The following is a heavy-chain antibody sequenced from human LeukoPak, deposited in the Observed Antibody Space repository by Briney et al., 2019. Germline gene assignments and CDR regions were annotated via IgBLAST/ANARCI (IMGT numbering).Heavy chain of an antibody. J-gene: IGHJ4*02. V-gene: IGHV4-38-2*01. CDR2: VYHSGSA. Sequence: SETPSLTCAVSGYSISSGSYWGWIRQPPGKGLEWIGTVYHSGSAYYNPSLWGRVTISLDTSKNQFSLKLTSVTAADTAVYYCARGSGSYGSNLDYWGQGTLVTVSS. CDR1: GYSISSGSY. CDR3: ARGSGSYGSNLDY. D-gene: IGHD3-10*01.